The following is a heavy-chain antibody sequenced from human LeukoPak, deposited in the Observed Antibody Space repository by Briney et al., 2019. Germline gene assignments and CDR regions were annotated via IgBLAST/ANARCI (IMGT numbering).Heavy chain of an antibody. D-gene: IGHD3-10*01. CDR1: GGTFSSYA. V-gene: IGHV1-69*06. J-gene: IGHJ3*02. CDR2: IIPIFGTA. CDR3: ARGQELLGAFDI. Sequence: ASVKVSCKASGGTFSSYAISWVRQAPGQGLEWMGGIIPIFGTANYAQKFQGRVTITADKSTSTAYMELSSLRSEDTAVYYCARGQELLGAFDIWGQGTMVTVSS.